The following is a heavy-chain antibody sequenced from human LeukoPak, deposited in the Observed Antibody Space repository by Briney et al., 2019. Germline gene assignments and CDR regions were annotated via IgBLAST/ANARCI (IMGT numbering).Heavy chain of an antibody. Sequence: PSETLSLTCAVYGGSFSGYYWSWIRQPPGKGLEWIGEINHSGSTNYNPSLKSRVTISVDTSKNQFSLKLSSVTAADTAVYYCARRLRWSGYHTDYWGQGTLVTVSS. CDR3: ARRLRWSGYHTDY. CDR2: INHSGST. D-gene: IGHD3-3*01. V-gene: IGHV4-34*01. J-gene: IGHJ4*02. CDR1: GGSFSGYY.